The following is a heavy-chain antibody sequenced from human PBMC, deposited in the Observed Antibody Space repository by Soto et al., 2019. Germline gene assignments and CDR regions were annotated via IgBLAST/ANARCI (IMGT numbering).Heavy chain of an antibody. Sequence: GGSLRLSCAASGFTFSSYAMSWVRQAPGKGLEWVSAISGSGGSTYYADSVKGRFTISRDNSKNTLYLQRNSLRAEDTAVYYCAKDYEGYCSSTSCYVRFDSEYFQHWGQGTLVTVSS. CDR3: AKDYEGYCSSTSCYVRFDSEYFQH. J-gene: IGHJ1*01. CDR1: GFTFSSYA. D-gene: IGHD2-2*01. V-gene: IGHV3-23*01. CDR2: ISGSGGST.